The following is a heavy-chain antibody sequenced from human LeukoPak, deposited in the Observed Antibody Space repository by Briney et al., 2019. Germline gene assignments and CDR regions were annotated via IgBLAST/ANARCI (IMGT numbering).Heavy chain of an antibody. D-gene: IGHD3-10*01. Sequence: ASVKVSCKASGYTFTSYGISWVRQAPGKGLEWMGGFDPEDGETIYAQKFQGRVTMTEDTSTDTAYMELSSLRSEDTAVYYCATYYYGSGSYFYWGQGTLVTVSS. J-gene: IGHJ4*02. CDR3: ATYYYGSGSYFY. CDR2: FDPEDGET. CDR1: GYTFTSYG. V-gene: IGHV1-24*01.